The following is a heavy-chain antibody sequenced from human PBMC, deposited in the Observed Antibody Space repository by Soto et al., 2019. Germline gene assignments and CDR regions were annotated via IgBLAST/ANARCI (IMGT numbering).Heavy chain of an antibody. V-gene: IGHV3-23*01. J-gene: IGHJ4*02. D-gene: IGHD3-10*01. CDR2: LSGSGGTT. CDR3: AKQRAGYGSGSDTFYFDF. CDR1: GFTFSTYA. Sequence: PGGSLRLSCSTSGFTFSTYAMNWGRQAPGKGLEWVSALSGSGGTTYYADSVRGRFTISRDNSKNTLFLQMSSLRAEDTALYYCAKQRAGYGSGSDTFYFDFWGQGTLVTVSS.